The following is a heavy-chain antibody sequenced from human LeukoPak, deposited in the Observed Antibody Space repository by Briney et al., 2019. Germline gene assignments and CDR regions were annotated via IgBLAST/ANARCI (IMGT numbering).Heavy chain of an antibody. CDR2: ISYDGSNK. D-gene: IGHD2-15*01. J-gene: IGHJ6*02. Sequence: GGSLRLSCAASGFTFSSYGMHWVRQARGKGLEWVAVISYDGSNKYYADSVKGRFTISRDNSKNTLYLQMNNLRAEDTAVYYCAKPTRYCSGGSCYPGRYGMDVWGQGTTVTVSS. CDR1: GFTFSSYG. V-gene: IGHV3-30*18. CDR3: AKPTRYCSGGSCYPGRYGMDV.